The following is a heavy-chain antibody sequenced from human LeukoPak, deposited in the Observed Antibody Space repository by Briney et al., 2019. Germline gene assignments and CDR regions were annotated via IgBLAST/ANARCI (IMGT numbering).Heavy chain of an antibody. Sequence: SETLFLTCTVSGDSMTRGGYYWSWVRPPPGKGLEGIGFIYHSGTTFYNPSLEGRAAISVDTSQNQFSLKLTSVTAADTAVYYCARAVDYRNYFDYWGQGTLVTVSS. J-gene: IGHJ4*02. CDR3: ARAVDYRNYFDY. CDR2: IYHSGTT. D-gene: IGHD4-11*01. CDR1: GDSMTRGGYY. V-gene: IGHV4-31*03.